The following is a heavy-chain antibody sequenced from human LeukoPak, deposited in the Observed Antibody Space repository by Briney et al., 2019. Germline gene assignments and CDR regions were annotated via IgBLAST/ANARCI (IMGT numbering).Heavy chain of an antibody. D-gene: IGHD4-23*01. V-gene: IGHV4-39*01. CDR1: GGSISSSSYY. Sequence: SETLSLTCTVSGGSISSSSYYWGWIRQPPGKGLEWIGSIYYSGSTYYNPSLKSRVTISVDTSKNQFSLKLSSVTAADTAVYYCARHATTVVTPGYFDYWGQGTLVTVSS. CDR2: IYYSGST. CDR3: ARHATTVVTPGYFDY. J-gene: IGHJ4*02.